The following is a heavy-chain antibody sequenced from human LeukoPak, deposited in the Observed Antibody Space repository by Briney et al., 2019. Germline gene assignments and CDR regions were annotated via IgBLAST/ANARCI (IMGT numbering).Heavy chain of an antibody. CDR3: SGGPGYSSSWYSDI. CDR1: GGSFSGYY. Sequence: SETLSLTCAVYGGSFSGYYWSWIRQPPGKGLEWIGEINHSGSTNYNPSLKSRVTISVDTSKNQFSLKLSSVTAADTAVYYCSGGPGYSSSWYSDIWGQGTMVTVSS. J-gene: IGHJ3*02. V-gene: IGHV4-34*01. CDR2: INHSGST. D-gene: IGHD6-13*01.